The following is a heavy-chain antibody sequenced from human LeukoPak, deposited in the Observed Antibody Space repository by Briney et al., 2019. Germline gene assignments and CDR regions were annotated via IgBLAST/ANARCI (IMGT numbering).Heavy chain of an antibody. Sequence: GGSLRLSCAASGNYWMHWVRQVPGKGLVWVSHINSDGSWTSYADSVKGRFTISKDNTKNTVYLQMNSLRAEDTAVYYCAKESITMIVVVISGGDFDYWGQGTLVTVSS. CDR3: AKESITMIVVVISGGDFDY. V-gene: IGHV3-74*01. D-gene: IGHD3-22*01. J-gene: IGHJ4*02. CDR2: INSDGSWT. CDR1: GNYW.